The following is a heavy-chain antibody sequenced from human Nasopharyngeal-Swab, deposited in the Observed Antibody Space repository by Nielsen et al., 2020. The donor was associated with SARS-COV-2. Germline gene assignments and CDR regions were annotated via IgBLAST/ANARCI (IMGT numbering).Heavy chain of an antibody. CDR2: IYPGDSDT. CDR3: ARRGYSGYEYYGMDV. Sequence: SCKGSGYSFTSYWICWVRQMPGKGLEWMGIIYPGDSDTRYSPSFQGQVTISADKSISTAYLQWSSLKASDTAMYYCARRGYSGYEYYGMDVWGQGTTVTVSS. J-gene: IGHJ6*02. D-gene: IGHD5-12*01. CDR1: GYSFTSYW. V-gene: IGHV5-51*01.